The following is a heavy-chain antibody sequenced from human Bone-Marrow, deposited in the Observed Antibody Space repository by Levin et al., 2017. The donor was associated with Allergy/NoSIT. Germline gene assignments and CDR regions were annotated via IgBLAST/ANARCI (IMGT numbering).Heavy chain of an antibody. CDR1: GGTFSRFS. J-gene: IGHJ3*02. CDR2: IIPFFAIA. V-gene: IGHV1-69*13. D-gene: IGHD1-7*01. Sequence: SVKVSCKASGGTFSRFSINWVRQAPGQGLEWLGGIIPFFAIANHAQNFQGRVAISADESQTTVYMELSSLRPEDTAVYYCARGHRELDAFDIWGQGTLVTVSS. CDR3: ARGHRELDAFDI.